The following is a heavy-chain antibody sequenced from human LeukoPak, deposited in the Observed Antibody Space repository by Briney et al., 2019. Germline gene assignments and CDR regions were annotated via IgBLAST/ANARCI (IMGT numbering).Heavy chain of an antibody. CDR2: IYYSGST. CDR3: ACNIAVAVNDY. Sequence: PSETLSLTCTVSGGSISSSSYYWGWIRQPPGKGLEWIGSIYYSGSTYYNPSLKSRVTISVDTSKNQFSLKLSSVTGADTAVYYCACNIAVAVNDYWGQGTLVTVSS. V-gene: IGHV4-39*07. J-gene: IGHJ4*02. CDR1: GGSISSSSYY. D-gene: IGHD6-19*01.